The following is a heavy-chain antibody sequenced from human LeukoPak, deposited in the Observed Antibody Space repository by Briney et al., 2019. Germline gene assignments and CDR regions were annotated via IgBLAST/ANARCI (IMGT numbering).Heavy chain of an antibody. V-gene: IGHV4-38-2*01. CDR3: ARGYSSGRKDY. J-gene: IGHJ4*02. CDR1: GYSISSGYY. CDR2: IYHSGST. Sequence: TSETLSLTCAVSGYSISSGYYWGWIRQPPGKGLEWIGSIYHSGSTYYNPSLKSRVTISVDTSKNQFSLKLSSVTAADTAVYYCARGYSSGRKDYWGQGTLVTFSS. D-gene: IGHD6-19*01.